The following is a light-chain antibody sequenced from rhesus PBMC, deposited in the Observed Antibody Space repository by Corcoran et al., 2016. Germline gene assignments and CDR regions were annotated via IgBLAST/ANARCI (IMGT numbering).Light chain of an antibody. CDR3: QQYSSRPWT. Sequence: DIQMTQSPSSLSASVGDTVTITCRTSQGISYWLAWYQQTPGKAPNLLIYKALSLRGGVPSIFSGSGSGTDFNLTISGLQSEDFGTYYCQQYSSRPWTFGQGTKVEIK. CDR2: KAL. CDR1: QGISYW. V-gene: IGKV1-22*01. J-gene: IGKJ1*01.